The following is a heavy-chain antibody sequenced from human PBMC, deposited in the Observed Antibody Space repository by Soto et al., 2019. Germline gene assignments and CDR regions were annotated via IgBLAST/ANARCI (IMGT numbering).Heavy chain of an antibody. CDR2: TRSKANSYAT. CDR3: TKYGQAVTTSLDP. V-gene: IGHV3-73*02. Sequence: EVQLVESGGGLVQPGGSLKLCCAASGFTFSGSAMHWVRQASGKGLEWVGRTRSKANSYATAYAVSVKGRFTISRDDSKNTAYLQMDSLKTEDTALYYCTKYGQAVTTSLDPWGQGTLVTVSS. J-gene: IGHJ5*02. CDR1: GFTFSGSA. D-gene: IGHD1-1*01.